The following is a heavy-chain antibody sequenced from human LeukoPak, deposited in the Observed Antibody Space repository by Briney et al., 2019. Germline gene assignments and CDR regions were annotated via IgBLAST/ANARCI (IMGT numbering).Heavy chain of an antibody. Sequence: KTSETLSLTCTVSGGSISSYYWSWIRQPPGKGLEWIGYIYYSGSTNYNPSLKSRVTISVDTSKNQFSLKLSSVTAADTAVHYCARHGHSSSWFHWGQGTLVTVSS. J-gene: IGHJ4*02. D-gene: IGHD6-13*01. CDR2: IYYSGST. V-gene: IGHV4-59*08. CDR3: ARHGHSSSWFH. CDR1: GGSISSYY.